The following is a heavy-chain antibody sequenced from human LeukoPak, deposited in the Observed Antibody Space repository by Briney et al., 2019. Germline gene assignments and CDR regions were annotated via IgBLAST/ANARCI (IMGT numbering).Heavy chain of an antibody. CDR2: INGSGDRT. Sequence: GGSLRLSCAASGFTFNNYYMSWVRQVPGKGLEWVSSINGSGDRTYYADSVKGRFTMSRDNSKNTVLLQMNSLRAEDTGVYYCAKTPFYCSGGSCYSPINFDYWGQGTLVTVSS. D-gene: IGHD2-15*01. CDR3: AKTPFYCSGGSCYSPINFDY. CDR1: GFTFNNYY. V-gene: IGHV3-23*01. J-gene: IGHJ4*02.